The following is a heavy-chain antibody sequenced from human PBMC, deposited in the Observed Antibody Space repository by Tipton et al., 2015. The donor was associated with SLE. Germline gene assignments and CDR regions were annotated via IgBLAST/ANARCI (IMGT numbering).Heavy chain of an antibody. J-gene: IGHJ4*02. CDR1: GGSISTSNFY. D-gene: IGHD7-27*01. Sequence: TLSLTCTVSGGSISTSNFYWGWIRQAPGKGLEWIGSIFYSGGTYYSPSLKSRVAISLDTPKNQFSLRLSSVTAADTAMYYCARLSSGTGDFEHWGQGTLVVVSS. V-gene: IGHV4-39*07. CDR2: IFYSGGT. CDR3: ARLSSGTGDFEH.